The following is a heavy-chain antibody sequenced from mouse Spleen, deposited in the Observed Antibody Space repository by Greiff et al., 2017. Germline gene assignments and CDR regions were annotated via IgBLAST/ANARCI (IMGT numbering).Heavy chain of an antibody. V-gene: IGHV2-5-1*01. D-gene: IGHD1-1*01. CDR2: IWRGGST. J-gene: IGHJ4*01. CDR3: AKNRATVANYYAMDY. Sequence: QVQLQQSGPSLVQPSQSLSITCTVSGFSLTSYGVHWVRQSPGKGLEWLGVIWRGGSTDYNAAFMSRLSITKDNSKSQVFFKMNSLQADDTAIYYCAKNRATVANYYAMDYWGQGTSVTVSS. CDR1: GFSLTSYG.